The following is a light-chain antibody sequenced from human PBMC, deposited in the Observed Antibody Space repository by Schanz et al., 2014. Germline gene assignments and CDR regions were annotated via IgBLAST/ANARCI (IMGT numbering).Light chain of an antibody. J-gene: IGKJ2*01. CDR1: QSVSSSY. CDR2: GAS. CDR3: QHYGSSPYT. Sequence: EIVLTQSPGTLSLSPGERATLSCRASQSVSSSYLAWYQQKPGQAPRLLLYGASFRATGIPVRFSGSGSGRDFTLTISRLEPEDFAVYFCQHYGSSPYTFGQGTKLEIK. V-gene: IGKV3-20*01.